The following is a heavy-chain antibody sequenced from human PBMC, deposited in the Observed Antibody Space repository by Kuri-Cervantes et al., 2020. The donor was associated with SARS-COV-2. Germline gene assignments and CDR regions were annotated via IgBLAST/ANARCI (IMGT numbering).Heavy chain of an antibody. CDR2: IYYSGST. D-gene: IGHD3-3*01. J-gene: IGHJ4*02. Sequence: SETLSLTCTVSGYSISSGYYWDWIRQPPGKGLEWIGSIYYSGSTYYNPSLKSRVTISVDTSKNQFSLKLSSVTAADTAVYYCARAEGAMLPGSLRFLEWLDPYYFDYWGQGTLVTVSS. V-gene: IGHV4-38-2*02. CDR3: ARAEGAMLPGSLRFLEWLDPYYFDY. CDR1: GYSISSGYY.